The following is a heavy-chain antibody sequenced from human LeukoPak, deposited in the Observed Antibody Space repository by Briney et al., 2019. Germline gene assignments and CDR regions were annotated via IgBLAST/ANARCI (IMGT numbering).Heavy chain of an antibody. CDR3: ARKGDYGDLDY. D-gene: IGHD4-17*01. V-gene: IGHV4-59*01. J-gene: IGHJ4*02. Sequence: SETLSLTCTVSGGSFNSYYWSWIRQPPGKGLEWIGYIYYSGSTNYNPSLKSRVTISVDTSKNQFSLKLSSVTAADTAVYYCARKGDYGDLDYWGQGTLVTVSS. CDR1: GGSFNSYY. CDR2: IYYSGST.